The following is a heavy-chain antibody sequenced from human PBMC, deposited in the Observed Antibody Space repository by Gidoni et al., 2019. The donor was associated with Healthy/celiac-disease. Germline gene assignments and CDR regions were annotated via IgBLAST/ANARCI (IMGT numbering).Heavy chain of an antibody. J-gene: IGHJ6*02. V-gene: IGHV3-48*03. CDR3: ARDENYDFWSGYLSTSNYYYGMDV. CDR2: ISSSGSTI. Sequence: EVQLVESGGGLVQPGGSLRLACAASVFTFSSYEMNWVRQTPGKGLGWVSYISSSGSTIYYADSVKGLFTISRDKAKNSLYLQMNSLRAEDTAVYYCARDENYDFWSGYLSTSNYYYGMDVWGQGTTVTVSS. D-gene: IGHD3-3*01. CDR1: VFTFSSYE.